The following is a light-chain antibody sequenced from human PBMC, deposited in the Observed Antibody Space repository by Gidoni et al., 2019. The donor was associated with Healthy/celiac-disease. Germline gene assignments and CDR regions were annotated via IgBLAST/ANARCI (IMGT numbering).Light chain of an antibody. CDR3: QQYNNWPRT. CDR1: QSVSSN. J-gene: IGKJ1*01. V-gene: IGKV3-15*01. Sequence: EIVMTQSPATLSVSPGERATLSCRASQSVSSNLAWYQQKPGQAPRLLIYGASTRATGIPARCSGSGSGTEFTLTISSLQSEDFAVYYCQQYNNWPRTFXQXTKVEIK. CDR2: GAS.